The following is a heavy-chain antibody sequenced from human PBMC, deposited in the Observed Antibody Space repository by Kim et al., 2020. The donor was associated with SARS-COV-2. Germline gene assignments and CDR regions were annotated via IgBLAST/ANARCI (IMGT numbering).Heavy chain of an antibody. CDR3: ARNNVDTAMGDY. J-gene: IGHJ4*02. D-gene: IGHD5-18*01. Sequence: SDAQRFQGRVTMTRDTSTSTVYMELSSLRSEDTAVYYCARNNVDTAMGDYWGQGTLVTVSS. V-gene: IGHV1-46*01.